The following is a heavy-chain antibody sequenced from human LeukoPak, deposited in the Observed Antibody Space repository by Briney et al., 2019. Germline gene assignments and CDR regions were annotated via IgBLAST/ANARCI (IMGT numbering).Heavy chain of an antibody. D-gene: IGHD2-15*01. J-gene: IGHJ5*02. CDR2: ISYDGSNK. V-gene: IGHV3-30*18. Sequence: GGSLRLSCAASGFTFSSYGMHWVRQAPGKGLEWVAVISYDGSNKYYADSVKGRFTISRDNSKNTLYLQMNSLRAEDTAVYYCAKRVIGSCWEYNWFDPWGQGTLVTVSS. CDR3: AKRVIGSCWEYNWFDP. CDR1: GFTFSSYG.